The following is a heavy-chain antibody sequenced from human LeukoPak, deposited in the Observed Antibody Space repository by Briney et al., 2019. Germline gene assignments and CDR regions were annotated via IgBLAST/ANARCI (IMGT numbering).Heavy chain of an antibody. D-gene: IGHD2-2*02. J-gene: IGHJ4*02. CDR3: ARDKGYCSSTSCYRMGYYFDY. V-gene: IGHV4-61*02. CDR1: GGSISSGSYY. Sequence: PSETLSLTCTVSGGSISSGSYYWSWIRRPAGKGLEWIGRIYTSGSTNYNPSLKSRVTISVDTSKNQFSLKLSSVTAADTAVYYCARDKGYCSSTSCYRMGYYFDYWGQGTLVTVSS. CDR2: IYTSGST.